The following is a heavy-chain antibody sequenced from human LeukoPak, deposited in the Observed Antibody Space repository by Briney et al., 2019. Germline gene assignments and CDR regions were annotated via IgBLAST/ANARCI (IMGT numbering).Heavy chain of an antibody. Sequence: PLETLSLTCSVSGDSITSYYWSWIRQPPGRGLEWIGYVFHSGVTNYNPSLKSRVTLSLDTSKNQFSLKLKSVTAADTAVYFCATRADWFDPWGQGTLVTVSS. V-gene: IGHV4-59*12. CDR3: ATRADWFDP. CDR1: GDSITSYY. CDR2: VFHSGVT. J-gene: IGHJ5*02.